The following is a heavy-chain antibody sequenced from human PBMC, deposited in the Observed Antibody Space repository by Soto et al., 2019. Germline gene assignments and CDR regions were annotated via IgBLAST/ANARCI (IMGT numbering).Heavy chain of an antibody. CDR1: GFTFSSYA. V-gene: IGHV3-30-3*01. J-gene: IGHJ2*01. Sequence: QVQLVESGGGVVQPGRSLRLSCAASGFTFSSYAMHWVRQAPGKGLEWVAVISYDGSNKYYADSVKGRFTISRDKSKNTLYRKMNSLRAEDTAVYYCASDYSSGWYRWYFDLWGRGTLVTVSS. CDR3: ASDYSSGWYRWYFDL. CDR2: ISYDGSNK. D-gene: IGHD6-19*01.